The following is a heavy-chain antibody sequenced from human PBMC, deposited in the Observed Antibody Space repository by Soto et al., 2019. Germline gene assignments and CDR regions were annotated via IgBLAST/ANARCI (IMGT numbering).Heavy chain of an antibody. D-gene: IGHD6-19*01. CDR2: VFHTGTT. CDR1: GDSVSRPYY. CDR3: ARSAGWYAVHS. V-gene: IGHV4-4*02. J-gene: IGHJ4*02. Sequence: QVQLQESGPGLVKPSGTLSLTCAVSGDSVSRPYYWCWVRQPPGKGLEWIGEVFHTGTTSYNPSLRSRVTISMYKSNNQVSLDLTSVTAADTAVYYCARSAGWYAVHSWGPGTLVIVSS.